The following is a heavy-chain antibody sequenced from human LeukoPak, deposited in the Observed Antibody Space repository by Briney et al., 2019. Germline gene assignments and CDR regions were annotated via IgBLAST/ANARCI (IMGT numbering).Heavy chain of an antibody. J-gene: IGHJ6*02. Sequence: PGGSLRLSCAASGFTFSSYDMHWVRQATGKGLEWVSAIGTAGDTYYPGSVKGRFAISRENAKNSLYLQMNSLRAGDTAVYYCARAESSGCETYYYYYGMDVWGQGTTVTVSS. V-gene: IGHV3-13*01. CDR1: GFTFSSYD. D-gene: IGHD6-19*01. CDR3: ARAESSGCETYYYYYGMDV. CDR2: IGTAGDT.